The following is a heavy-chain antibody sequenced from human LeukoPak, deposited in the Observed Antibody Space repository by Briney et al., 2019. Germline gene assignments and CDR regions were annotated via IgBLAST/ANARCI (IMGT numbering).Heavy chain of an antibody. CDR1: GGSISSYY. J-gene: IGHJ6*03. V-gene: IGHV4-4*07. CDR2: IYTNGST. D-gene: IGHD5-18*01. Sequence: SETLSLTCTVSGGSISSYYWSWIRQPAGKGLEWIGRIYTNGSTNYNPSLKSRVTMSVDTSKNQFSLKLSSVTAADTAVYYCARDSPAGYIRGQEHYYYYIDVWGKGTTVTVSS. CDR3: ARDSPAGYIRGQEHYYYYIDV.